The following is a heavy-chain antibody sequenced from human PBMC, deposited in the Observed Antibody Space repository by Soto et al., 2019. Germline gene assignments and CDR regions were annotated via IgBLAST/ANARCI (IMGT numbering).Heavy chain of an antibody. CDR1: GFTFSNAW. CDR2: IKSKTDGGTT. Sequence: KAGGSLRLSCAASGFTFSNAWMSWVRQAPGKGLEWVGRIKSKTDGGTTDYAAPVKGRFTISRDDSKNTLYLQMNSLKTEDTAVYYCTTGASSSWRHFDYWGQGTLVTVSS. CDR3: TTGASSSWRHFDY. D-gene: IGHD6-13*01. V-gene: IGHV3-15*01. J-gene: IGHJ4*02.